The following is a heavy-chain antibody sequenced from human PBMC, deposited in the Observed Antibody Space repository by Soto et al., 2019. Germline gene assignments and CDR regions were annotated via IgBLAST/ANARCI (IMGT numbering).Heavy chain of an antibody. D-gene: IGHD3-3*01. CDR2: ITGNGGNT. J-gene: IGHJ6*02. Sequence: PGGSLRLSCAASGFRFDDYNMHWVRQAPGKGLEWVSLITGNGGNTYYADSVKGRFTISRDGTTQSVFLQMTSLKREDPGLYYCARETSSFGSALDVWGQGTTVTVSS. V-gene: IGHV3-43*01. CDR1: GFRFDDYN. CDR3: ARETSSFGSALDV.